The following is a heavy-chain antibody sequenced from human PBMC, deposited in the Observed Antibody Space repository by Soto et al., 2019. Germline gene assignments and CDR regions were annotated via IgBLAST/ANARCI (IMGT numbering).Heavy chain of an antibody. CDR3: AKAWRTDYVDY. CDR1: GFTFSSSA. V-gene: IGHV3-23*01. CDR2: ISSSGDNT. D-gene: IGHD3-10*01. Sequence: DVQLLESGGGLVQPGGSLRLSCVASGFTFSSSAMRWVRQAPGKGLEWVSAISSSGDNTFYGDSVKGRFTISRDNSENTVDLQMNNLRADDTAVYYCAKAWRTDYVDYWGQGALVTVSP. J-gene: IGHJ4*02.